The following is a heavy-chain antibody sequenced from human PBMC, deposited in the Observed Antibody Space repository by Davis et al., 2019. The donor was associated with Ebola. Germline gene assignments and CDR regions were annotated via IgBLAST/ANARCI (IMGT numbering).Heavy chain of an antibody. CDR3: TTTTVTIDY. J-gene: IGHJ4*02. D-gene: IGHD4-17*01. CDR2: IRSKANSYAT. CDR1: GFTFSGSA. Sequence: GGSLRLSCAASGFTFSGSAMHWVRQASGKGLEWVGRIRSKANSYATAYAASVKGRFTISRDDSKNTAYLQMNSLKTEETAVYYCTTTTVTIDYWGQGTLVTVSS. V-gene: IGHV3-73*01.